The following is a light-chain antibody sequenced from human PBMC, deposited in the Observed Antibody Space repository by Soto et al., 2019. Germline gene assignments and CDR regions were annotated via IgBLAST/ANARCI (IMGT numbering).Light chain of an antibody. CDR3: QQYNSWPIT. V-gene: IGKV3-15*01. Sequence: EIVLTQSPATLSLSPGESATLSCRASQTVGSNLAWYQQKPGQAPRLLIYGASTRASDIPARFSGSGSVTEFALTISSLQSEDFAVYYCQQYNSWPITFGQGTRLEIK. CDR1: QTVGSN. CDR2: GAS. J-gene: IGKJ5*01.